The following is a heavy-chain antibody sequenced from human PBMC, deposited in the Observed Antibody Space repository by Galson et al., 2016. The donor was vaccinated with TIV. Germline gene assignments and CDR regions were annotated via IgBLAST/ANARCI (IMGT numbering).Heavy chain of an antibody. CDR1: GFSLRTSGMC. CDR2: IDWDGDK. V-gene: IGHV2-70*11. J-gene: IGHJ6*02. CDR3: ARNSGHYYGMDV. Sequence: PALVKPTQTLTLTCSFSGFSLRTSGMCVSWIRQPPGKALEWLARIDWDGDKYYNASLKTRVSISKDTSKNQVVLTMTNMEQVDTGTYYCARNSGHYYGMDVWGQGTTVTVSS.